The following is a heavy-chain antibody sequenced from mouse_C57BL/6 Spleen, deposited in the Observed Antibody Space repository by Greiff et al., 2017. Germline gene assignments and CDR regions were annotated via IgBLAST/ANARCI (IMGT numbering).Heavy chain of an antibody. CDR1: GFTFSSYA. V-gene: IGHV5-4*01. D-gene: IGHD2-4*01. CDR2: ISDGGSYT. CDR3: AREGGYYDYDGGAMDY. J-gene: IGHJ4*01. Sequence: EVNVVESGGGLVKPGGSLKLSCAASGFTFSSYAMSWVRQTPEKRLEWVATISDGGSYTYYPDNVKGRFTISRDNAKNNLYLQMSHLKSGDTAMYYCAREGGYYDYDGGAMDYWGQGTSVTVSS.